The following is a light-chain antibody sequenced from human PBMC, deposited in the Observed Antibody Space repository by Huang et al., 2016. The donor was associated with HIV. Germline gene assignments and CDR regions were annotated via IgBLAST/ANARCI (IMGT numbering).Light chain of an antibody. CDR3: QQHYSSPQT. J-gene: IGKJ2*01. Sequence: IVMTQSPDSLAVSLGERATINCKSSQSVLYSSNNKNYLSWYQKKPGQPPNLLIYWASTRGSGVPARFSGSGSGTDFTLTISSLQAEDVAVYYCQQHYSSPQTFGQGTKLEIK. CDR1: QSVLYSSNNKNY. V-gene: IGKV4-1*01. CDR2: WAS.